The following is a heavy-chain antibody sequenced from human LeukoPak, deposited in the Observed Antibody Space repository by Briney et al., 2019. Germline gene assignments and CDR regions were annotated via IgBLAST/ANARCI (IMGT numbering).Heavy chain of an antibody. V-gene: IGHV3-15*01. CDR2: IKSKTDGGTT. CDR3: ARDMVRGFWRIND. D-gene: IGHD3-10*01. J-gene: IGHJ4*02. CDR1: GFTFSNAW. Sequence: PGGSLRLSCAASGFTFSNAWMSWVRQAPGKGLEWVGRIKSKTDGGTTDYAAPVKGRFTISRDNSKNTLYLQMNSLRAEDTAVYYCARDMVRGFWRINDWGQGTLVTVSS.